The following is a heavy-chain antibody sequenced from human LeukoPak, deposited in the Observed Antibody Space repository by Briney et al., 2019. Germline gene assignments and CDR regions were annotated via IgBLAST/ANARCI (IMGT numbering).Heavy chain of an antibody. Sequence: PSETLSLTCAVYGGPFNDYYWNWLRQPPGKGLEWMGEINHSGSTNYHPSYKNRVTISLDTSQNHFSLRLTSVTAADTAVYYCARHVLVGWVRGSDYFDSWGQGTLVTVSS. V-gene: IGHV4-34*01. D-gene: IGHD3-10*01. CDR1: GGPFNDYY. CDR3: ARHVLVGWVRGSDYFDS. CDR2: INHSGST. J-gene: IGHJ4*02.